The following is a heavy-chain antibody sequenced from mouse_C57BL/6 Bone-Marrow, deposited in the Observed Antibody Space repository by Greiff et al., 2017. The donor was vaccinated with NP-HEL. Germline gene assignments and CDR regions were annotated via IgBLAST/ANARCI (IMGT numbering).Heavy chain of an antibody. CDR3: TVGYYWYFDV. J-gene: IGHJ1*03. Sequence: EVQRVESGGGLVQPGGSMKLSCVASGFTFSNYWMNWVRQSPEKGLEWVAQLRLKSDNYATHYAESVKGRFTISRDDSKSSVYLQMNNLRAEDTGIYYCTVGYYWYFDVWGTGTTVTVSS. CDR2: LRLKSDNYAT. V-gene: IGHV6-3*01. CDR1: GFTFSNYW. D-gene: IGHD2-2*01.